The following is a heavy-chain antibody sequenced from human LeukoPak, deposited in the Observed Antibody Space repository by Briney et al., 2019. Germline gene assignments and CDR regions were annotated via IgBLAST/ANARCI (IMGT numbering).Heavy chain of an antibody. CDR1: GFTFTNYG. CDR2: ISANNGDS. D-gene: IGHD5-24*01. V-gene: IGHV1-18*04. Sequence: ASVNVSLKASGFTFTNYGFSGVRQAPGQGLEWMGWISANNGDSHYAQKLQGRVTMTTDTPTSTVYMELRSLTSDDSAVYYCARKPMAHAFDFWGQGTMVTVSS. CDR3: ARKPMAHAFDF. J-gene: IGHJ3*01.